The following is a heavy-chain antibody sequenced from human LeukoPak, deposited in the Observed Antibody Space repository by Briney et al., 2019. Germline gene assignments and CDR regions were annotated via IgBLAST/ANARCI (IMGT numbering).Heavy chain of an antibody. V-gene: IGHV3-23*01. CDR2: INGSGGST. J-gene: IGHJ4*02. Sequence: GGSLRLSCSASGFTFSSYARSWIRQAPGKGLEWVSAINGSGGSTYYADSVKGRFTISRDNSKNTLYLQMNSLRAEDTAVYYCAKEGDTAVHRLFGDILELDYWAKGPLVPASS. CDR1: GFTFSSYA. D-gene: IGHD3-16*01. CDR3: AKEGDTAVHRLFGDILELDY.